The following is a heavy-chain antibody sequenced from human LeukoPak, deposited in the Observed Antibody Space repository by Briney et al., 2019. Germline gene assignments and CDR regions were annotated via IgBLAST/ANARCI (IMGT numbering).Heavy chain of an antibody. J-gene: IGHJ6*03. CDR2: IFTVGST. CDR3: ARQGEAAAGQEDYHYYYYMDV. D-gene: IGHD6-13*01. V-gene: IGHV4-4*09. CDR1: GGSISSYN. Sequence: SETLSLTCTVSGGSISSYNWSWIRQPPGKERSGMGYIFTVGSTNYNPSLKSRVTISVDTSKNQFSLKLSSVTAADTAVYYCARQGEAAAGQEDYHYYYYMDVWGKGTTVTVSS.